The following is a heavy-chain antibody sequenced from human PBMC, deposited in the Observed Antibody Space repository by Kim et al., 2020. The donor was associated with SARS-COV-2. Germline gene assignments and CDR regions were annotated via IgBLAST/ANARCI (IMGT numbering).Heavy chain of an antibody. D-gene: IGHD6-13*01. CDR1: GGSISSTNSF. CDR3: ARLPDSSSYFDS. J-gene: IGHJ4*02. CDR2: ISHGGTT. V-gene: IGHV4-39*01. Sequence: SETLSLTCTVYGGSISSTNSFWGWLRQPPGKGLEWIGTISHGGTTYYNPSLKGRVTISLDTSKSQFSLRLTSVTAADTALYYCARLPDSSSYFDSWGQGTLVSVSS.